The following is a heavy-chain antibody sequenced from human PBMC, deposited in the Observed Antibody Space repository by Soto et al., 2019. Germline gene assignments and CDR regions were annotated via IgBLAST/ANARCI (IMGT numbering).Heavy chain of an antibody. V-gene: IGHV3-7*05. CDR2: MNPAGNER. CDR1: GFTFNNYY. CDR3: AAWGQQNY. J-gene: IGHJ4*02. D-gene: IGHD3-16*01. Sequence: DVQLVESGGGLVQPGGSLRLSCGASGFTFNNYYMNWVRQAPGKGLEWVANMNPAGNERHYVDSVKGRFTMFRDSAEGSLYLQMNSLRVDDTAVYYCAAWGQQNYWGLGTLVTVSS.